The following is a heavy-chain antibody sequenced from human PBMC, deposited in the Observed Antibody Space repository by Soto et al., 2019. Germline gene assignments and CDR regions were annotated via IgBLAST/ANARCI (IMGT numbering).Heavy chain of an antibody. V-gene: IGHV5-51*01. J-gene: IGHJ4*02. CDR2: IYPGDSDT. CDR3: ARAAYRSLWFLSH. CDR1: GYSFTSFW. D-gene: IGHD3-9*01. Sequence: GESLKISCQGSGYSFTSFWIGWVRQLPGKGLEWMGIIYPGDSDTKYSLSFQGQVTISADISIRTAYLQWSSLKASDTAMYYCARAAYRSLWFLSHWAQGTLVTVSS.